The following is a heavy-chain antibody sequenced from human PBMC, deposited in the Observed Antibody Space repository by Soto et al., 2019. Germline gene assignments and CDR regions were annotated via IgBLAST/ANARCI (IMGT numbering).Heavy chain of an antibody. CDR1: GYTFSDYY. D-gene: IGHD6-19*01. CDR3: ARDLKVAGPDNYGMDV. V-gene: IGHV1-2*02. CDR2: INPNTGGS. Sequence: ASVKVSCKASGYTFSDYYIHWVRQAPGQGLEWMGWINPNTGGSNYAEKFKGRVTMTRDTSIFTTHMRLNRLTSDDTAVYYCARDLKVAGPDNYGMDVWGQGTTVTVSS. J-gene: IGHJ6*02.